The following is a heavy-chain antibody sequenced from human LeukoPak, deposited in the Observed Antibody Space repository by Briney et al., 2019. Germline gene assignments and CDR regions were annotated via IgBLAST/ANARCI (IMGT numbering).Heavy chain of an antibody. CDR3: AREGVVVPAAADYYYYYGMDV. CDR2: ISYDGSNK. Sequence: PGGSLRLSCAASGFTFSSYAMLWVRQAPGKGLEWVAVISYDGSNKYYADSVKGRFTISRDNSKNTLYLQMNSLRAEDTAVYYCAREGVVVPAAADYYYYYGMDVWGQGTTVTVSS. D-gene: IGHD2-2*01. CDR1: GFTFSSYA. J-gene: IGHJ6*02. V-gene: IGHV3-30-3*01.